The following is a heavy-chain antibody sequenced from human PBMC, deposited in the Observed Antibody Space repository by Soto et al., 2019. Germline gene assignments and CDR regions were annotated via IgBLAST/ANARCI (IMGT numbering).Heavy chain of an antibody. D-gene: IGHD3-22*01. V-gene: IGHV1-18*01. J-gene: IGHJ4*02. CDR1: GYSFTSYG. Sequence: QVQLVQSGTEVKKPGASVKVSCKASGYSFTSYGITWVRRAAGQGLEWMGWINTYNGNTNYAQKLQGRVTLTTDTSTSTAYMELRSLRSDDTAVYYCARDLGSSMIIDWGQGTLVTVSS. CDR3: ARDLGSSMIID. CDR2: INTYNGNT.